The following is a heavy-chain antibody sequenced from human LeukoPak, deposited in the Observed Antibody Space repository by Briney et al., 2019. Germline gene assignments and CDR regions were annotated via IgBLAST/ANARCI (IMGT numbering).Heavy chain of an antibody. V-gene: IGHV1-24*01. J-gene: IGHJ3*02. CDR2: FDPEDGET. CDR3: ASRGRWDVVVVAATPGEAFDI. D-gene: IGHD2-15*01. CDR1: GYTLTELS. Sequence: GASVKVSCKVSGYTLTELSMHWVRQAPGKGLEWMGGFDPEDGETIYAQKFQGRVTMTEDTSTDTAYMELSSLRSEDTAVYYCASRGRWDVVVVAATPGEAFDIWGQGTMVTGSS.